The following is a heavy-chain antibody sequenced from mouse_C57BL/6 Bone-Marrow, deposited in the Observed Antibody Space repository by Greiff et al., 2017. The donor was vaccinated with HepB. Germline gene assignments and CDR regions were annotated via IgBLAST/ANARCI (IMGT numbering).Heavy chain of an antibody. D-gene: IGHD1-1*01. CDR3: ARDYYGYAMDY. J-gene: IGHJ4*01. CDR2: IHPNSGST. V-gene: IGHV1-64*01. CDR1: GYTFTSYW. Sequence: VQLQQPGAELVKPGASVKLSCKASGYTFTSYWMHWVKQRPGQGLEWIGMIHPNSGSTNYNEKFKSKATLTVDKSSSPAYMQLSSLTSEDSAVYYCARDYYGYAMDYWGQGTSVTVSS.